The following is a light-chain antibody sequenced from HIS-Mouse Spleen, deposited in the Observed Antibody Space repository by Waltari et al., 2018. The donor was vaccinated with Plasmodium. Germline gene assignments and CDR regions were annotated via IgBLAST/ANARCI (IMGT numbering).Light chain of an antibody. J-gene: IGLJ3*02. CDR3: YSTDSSGNHRV. CDR2: EDS. Sequence: SYELTQPPSVSVSPGQTARITCSGDALPKKYAYCYQQKSGQAPVLVIYEDSKRPSGIPERFSGSSSGTMATLTISRAQVEDEADYFCYSTDSSGNHRVFSGGTKLTVL. CDR1: ALPKKY. V-gene: IGLV3-10*01.